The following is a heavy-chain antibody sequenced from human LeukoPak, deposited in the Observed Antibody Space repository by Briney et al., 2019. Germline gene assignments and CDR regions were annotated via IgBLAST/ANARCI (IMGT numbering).Heavy chain of an antibody. Sequence: PGGSLRLSCAASGFTVSSNYMSWVRQAPGKGLEWVSVIYSGGSTYYADSVKGRFTISRDNSKNTLYLQMNSLRAEDTALYHCARDVGYGSGTHGVGENWFDPWGQGTLVTVSS. D-gene: IGHD3-10*01. V-gene: IGHV3-53*01. CDR2: IYSGGST. CDR3: ARDVGYGSGTHGVGENWFDP. J-gene: IGHJ5*02. CDR1: GFTVSSNY.